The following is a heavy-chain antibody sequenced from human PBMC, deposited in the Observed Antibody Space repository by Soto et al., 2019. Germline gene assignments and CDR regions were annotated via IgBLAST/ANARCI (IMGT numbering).Heavy chain of an antibody. Sequence: GGSLRLSCEASGFTVSDNYMTWVRQAPGKGLEWVSLIYSDVYSAGTTYYADSVKGRFTIFRDNSKNTLYLQMDSLRAEDTAVYYCVRDRGYNAFDYWGLGTLVTVS. CDR1: GFTVSDNY. V-gene: IGHV3-53*01. J-gene: IGHJ4*02. CDR2: IYSDVYSAGTT. CDR3: VRDRGYNAFDY. D-gene: IGHD5-18*01.